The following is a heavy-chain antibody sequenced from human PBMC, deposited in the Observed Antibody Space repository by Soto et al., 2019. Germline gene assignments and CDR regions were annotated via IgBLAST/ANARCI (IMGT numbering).Heavy chain of an antibody. D-gene: IGHD5-18*01. Sequence: GSLRLSCAASGFTVSSNYMSWVRQAPGKGLEWVSVIYSGGSTYYADSVKGRFTISRDNSKNTLYLQMNSLRAEDTAVYYCARSGLPLYYYYGMDVWGQGTTVTVSS. CDR3: ARSGLPLYYYYGMDV. CDR1: GFTVSSNY. CDR2: IYSGGST. V-gene: IGHV3-53*01. J-gene: IGHJ6*02.